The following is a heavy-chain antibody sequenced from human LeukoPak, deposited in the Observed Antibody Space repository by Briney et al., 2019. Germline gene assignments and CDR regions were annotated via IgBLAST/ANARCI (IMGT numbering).Heavy chain of an antibody. Sequence: ASVKVSCKASGYSFTDYFMHWVRQAPGQGLEWMGIMNPGGGSPTYARKFQGRVTMTRDTSTSTVYMELSSLTAEDSAVYYCARNPAGTYQYDSTGLSFDVWGQGTTIIVSS. CDR1: GYSFTDYF. V-gene: IGHV1-46*01. CDR2: MNPGGGSP. D-gene: IGHD2-8*02. CDR3: ARNPAGTYQYDSTGLSFDV. J-gene: IGHJ3*01.